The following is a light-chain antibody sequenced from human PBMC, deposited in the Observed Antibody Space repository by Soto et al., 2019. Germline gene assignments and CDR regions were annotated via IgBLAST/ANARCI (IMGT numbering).Light chain of an antibody. CDR1: QSVRSDY. Sequence: EIVLTQSPDTLSLSPGQRATLSCRASQSVRSDYFAWYQQKPGQAPRVIIFGVSTRATGVPDRFSGSGSGTDFTLTITSLEPEDSAVYYCQQRSDWPPLTFGGGTKVDIK. J-gene: IGKJ4*01. CDR3: QQRSDWPPLT. CDR2: GVS. V-gene: IGKV3D-20*02.